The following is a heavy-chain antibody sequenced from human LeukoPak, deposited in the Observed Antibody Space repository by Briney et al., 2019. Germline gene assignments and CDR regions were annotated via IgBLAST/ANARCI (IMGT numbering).Heavy chain of an antibody. V-gene: IGHV3-20*04. CDR3: ARDTLYGSGKVR. D-gene: IGHD3-10*01. CDR1: GFTFDDYG. Sequence: GGSLRLSCAASGFTFDDYGMSWVRQAPGKGLEWVSGINWNGGSTGYADSVKGRFTISRDNAKNSLYLQMNSLRAEDTAVYYCARDTLYGSGKVRWGQGTLVTVSS. CDR2: INWNGGST. J-gene: IGHJ4*02.